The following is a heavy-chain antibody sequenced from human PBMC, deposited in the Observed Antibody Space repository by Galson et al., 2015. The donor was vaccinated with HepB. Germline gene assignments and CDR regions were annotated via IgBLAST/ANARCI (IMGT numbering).Heavy chain of an antibody. CDR3: ARDGGPYGMDV. CDR1: GFTFSSYS. Sequence: SLRLSCAASGFTFSSYSMNWVRQAPGKGLEWVSYISSSSSTIYYADSVKGRFTISRDNAKNSLYLQMNSLRAEDTAVYYCARDGGPYGMDVWGQGTTVTVSS. D-gene: IGHD2-15*01. J-gene: IGHJ6*02. CDR2: ISSSSSTI. V-gene: IGHV3-48*01.